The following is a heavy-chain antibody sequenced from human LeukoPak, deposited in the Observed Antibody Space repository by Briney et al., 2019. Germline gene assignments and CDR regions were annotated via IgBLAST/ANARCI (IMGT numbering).Heavy chain of an antibody. Sequence: GGSLRLSCAASGFTFSSYGMSWVRQAPGKGLEWVSAISGSGGSTYYADSVKGRFTISRDNSKNTLYLQMNSLRAEDTAVYYCAKIQTGHDAFDIWGQGTMVTVSS. CDR1: GFTFSSYG. CDR3: AKIQTGHDAFDI. CDR2: ISGSGGST. V-gene: IGHV3-23*01. D-gene: IGHD1-1*01. J-gene: IGHJ3*02.